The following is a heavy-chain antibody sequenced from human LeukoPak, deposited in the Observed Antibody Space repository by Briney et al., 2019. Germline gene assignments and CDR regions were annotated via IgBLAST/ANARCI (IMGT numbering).Heavy chain of an antibody. CDR1: GFTFSNYW. CDR2: INGDGINT. Sequence: GGSLRLSCAASGFTFSNYWMHWVRQAPGKGLGWVSRINGDGINTSYADSVKGRFTISRDNTKNTLNLQMNSLRAEDTAVYYCARDLGQYYDTSDNWFDPWGQGTLVTVSS. CDR3: ARDLGQYYDTSDNWFDP. D-gene: IGHD3-22*01. J-gene: IGHJ5*02. V-gene: IGHV3-74*01.